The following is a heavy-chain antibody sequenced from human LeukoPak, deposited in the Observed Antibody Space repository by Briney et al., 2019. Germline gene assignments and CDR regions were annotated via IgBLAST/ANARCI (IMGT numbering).Heavy chain of an antibody. CDR1: GGSFGGYY. D-gene: IGHD5-24*01. V-gene: IGHV4-34*01. CDR3: ARRDGYSRTYFDY. Sequence: SETLSLTCAVYGGSFGGYYWSWIRQPPGKGLEWIGEINHSGSTNYNPSLKSRVTISVDTSKNQFSLKLSSVTAADTAVYYCARRDGYSRTYFDYWGQGTLVTVSS. CDR2: INHSGST. J-gene: IGHJ4*02.